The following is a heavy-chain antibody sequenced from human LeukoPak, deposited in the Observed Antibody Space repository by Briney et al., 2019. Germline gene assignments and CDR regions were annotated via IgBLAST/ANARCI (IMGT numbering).Heavy chain of an antibody. V-gene: IGHV4-59*08. CDR3: ARRGGYGVLDY. J-gene: IGHJ4*02. CDR1: GRSISGYY. Sequence: PSETLSLTCTVSGRSISGYYWSWIRQAPGKGLEWIGHIYYSGSTKYNPSLKSRLTISIDTSKKQFSLKLSSVTAADTAVYYCARRGGYGVLDYWGQGTLVTVSS. D-gene: IGHD6-25*01. CDR2: IYYSGST.